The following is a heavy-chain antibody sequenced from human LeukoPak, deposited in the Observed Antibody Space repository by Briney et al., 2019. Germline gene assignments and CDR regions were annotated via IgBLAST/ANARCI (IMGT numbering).Heavy chain of an antibody. Sequence: VGSPRLSCAASGFTFSTDRISAVRQGPREGLEWGLAITVSACSTYYAESVKGRLTISRDNSKNTLYPQMDSLRAEDTAVYYCAKVEGFYYYDSSGYVDYWGQGSLVAVCS. CDR2: ITVSACST. V-gene: IGHV3-23*01. J-gene: IGHJ4*02. CDR3: AKVEGFYYYDSSGYVDY. D-gene: IGHD3-22*01. CDR1: GFTFSTDR.